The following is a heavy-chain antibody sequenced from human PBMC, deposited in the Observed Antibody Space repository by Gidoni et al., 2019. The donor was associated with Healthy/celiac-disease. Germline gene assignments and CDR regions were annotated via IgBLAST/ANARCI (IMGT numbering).Heavy chain of an antibody. Sequence: QVQLVQSGAEVKKPGASGQVSCKASGYNFTSYYMHWVRQAPGQGLEWMGIINPSGGSTSYAQKFQGRVTMTRDTSTSTVYMELSSLRSEDTAVYYCASCPVVWGELSFLADYWGQGTLVTVSS. CDR2: INPSGGST. D-gene: IGHD3-16*02. CDR1: GYNFTSYY. V-gene: IGHV1-46*01. J-gene: IGHJ4*02. CDR3: ASCPVVWGELSFLADY.